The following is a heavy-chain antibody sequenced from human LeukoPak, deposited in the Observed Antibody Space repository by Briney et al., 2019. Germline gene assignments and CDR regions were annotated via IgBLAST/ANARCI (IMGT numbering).Heavy chain of an antibody. D-gene: IGHD4-17*01. CDR3: AKDRGDYGDLNNYFDY. CDR2: ISYDGSNK. CDR1: GFTFSSYA. J-gene: IGHJ4*02. V-gene: IGHV3-30*18. Sequence: PGGSLRLSCAASGFTFSSYAMHWVRQAPGKGLEWVAVISYDGSNKYYADSVKGRFTISRDNSKNTLYLQMNSLRAEDTALYYCAKDRGDYGDLNNYFDYWGQGTLVTVSS.